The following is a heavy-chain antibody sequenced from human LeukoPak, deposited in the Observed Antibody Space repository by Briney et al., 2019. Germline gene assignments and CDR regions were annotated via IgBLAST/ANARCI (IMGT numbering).Heavy chain of an antibody. CDR2: ISSSGSTI. Sequence: PGGSLRLSCAASGFTFSDYYMSWIRQAPGKGLEWVSYISSSGSTIYYADSVKGRFTISRDNSKNTLYLQMNSLRAEDTAVYYCAREVAATTDAFDIWGQGTMVTVSS. CDR3: AREVAATTDAFDI. D-gene: IGHD2-15*01. J-gene: IGHJ3*02. CDR1: GFTFSDYY. V-gene: IGHV3-11*04.